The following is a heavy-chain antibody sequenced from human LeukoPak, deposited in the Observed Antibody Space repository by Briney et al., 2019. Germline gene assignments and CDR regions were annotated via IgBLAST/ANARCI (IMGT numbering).Heavy chain of an antibody. CDR1: GFTFSSYW. Sequence: GGSLRLSCAASGFTFSSYWMSWVRQAPGKGLEWVANIKQDGSEKYYVDSVKGRFTISRDNAKNSLYLQMNSLRADDTAVYYCARGLAAAGTRGPYWGQGTLVIVSS. CDR3: ARGLAAAGTRGPY. D-gene: IGHD6-13*01. V-gene: IGHV3-7*04. J-gene: IGHJ4*02. CDR2: IKQDGSEK.